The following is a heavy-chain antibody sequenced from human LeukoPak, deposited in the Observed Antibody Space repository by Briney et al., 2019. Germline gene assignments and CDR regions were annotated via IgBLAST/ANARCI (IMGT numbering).Heavy chain of an antibody. CDR2: INHSGST. V-gene: IGHV4-34*01. CDR1: GGSFSGYY. Sequence: SETLSLXCAVYGGSFSGYYWSWIRQPPGKELEWIGEINHSGSTNYNPSLKSRVTISVDTSKNQFSLKLGSVTAADTAVYYCARGRGYNSFDYWGQGTLVTVSS. D-gene: IGHD5-24*01. CDR3: ARGRGYNSFDY. J-gene: IGHJ4*02.